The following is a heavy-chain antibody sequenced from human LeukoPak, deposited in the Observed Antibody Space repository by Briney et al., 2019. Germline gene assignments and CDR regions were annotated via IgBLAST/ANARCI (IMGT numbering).Heavy chain of an antibody. CDR3: AKGLRAPTYYYYYMDV. J-gene: IGHJ6*03. V-gene: IGHV3-23*01. Sequence: GGSLRLSCAASGLTFSSYTMSWVRQAPGKGLEWVSAIGGSGGSAYYADSVKGRFTISRDNSKNTLYLQMNSLRAEDTAVYYCAKGLRAPTYYYYYMDVWGKGTTVTVSS. D-gene: IGHD2-21*01. CDR2: IGGSGGSA. CDR1: GLTFSSYT.